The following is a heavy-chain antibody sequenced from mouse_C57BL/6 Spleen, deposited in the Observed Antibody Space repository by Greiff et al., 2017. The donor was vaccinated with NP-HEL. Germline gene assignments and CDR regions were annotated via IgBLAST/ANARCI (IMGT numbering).Heavy chain of an antibody. CDR2: INPNNGGT. J-gene: IGHJ4*01. V-gene: IGHV1-22*01. CDR3: ARDYEYDRGVDY. CDR1: GYTFTDYN. D-gene: IGHD2-4*01. Sequence: EVQLQQSGPELVKPGASVKMSCKASGYTFTDYNMHWVKQSHGKSLEWIGYINPNNGGTSYNQKFKGKATLTVNKSSSTAYMELRSLTSEDSAVYYCARDYEYDRGVDYWGQGTSVTVSS.